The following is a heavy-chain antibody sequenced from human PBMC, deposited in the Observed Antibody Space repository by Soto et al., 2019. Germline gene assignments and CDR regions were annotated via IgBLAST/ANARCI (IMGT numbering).Heavy chain of an antibody. CDR3: ARLSGYSSSRAYYYGMDV. V-gene: IGHV1-2*02. CDR2: INPNSGGT. Sequence: ASVKVSCKASGYTFTGYYMHWVRQPPGQGLEWMGWINPNSGGTNYAQKFQGRVTMTRDTSISTAYMELSRLRSDDTAVYYCARLSGYSSSRAYYYGMDVWGQGTTVTVSS. CDR1: GYTFTGYY. J-gene: IGHJ6*02. D-gene: IGHD6-13*01.